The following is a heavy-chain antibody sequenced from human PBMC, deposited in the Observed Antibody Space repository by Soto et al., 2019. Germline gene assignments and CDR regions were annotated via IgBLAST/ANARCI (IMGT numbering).Heavy chain of an antibody. V-gene: IGHV3-21*01. D-gene: IGHD3-10*01. Sequence: PVGSLRLSCAASGFTFSSYSMNWVRQAPGKGLEWVSSISSSSSYIYYADSVKGRFTISRDNAKNSLYLKMNSLRAEDTAVYYCAREGYGSGSYYGHWGQGTLVTVSS. CDR2: ISSSSSYI. CDR1: GFTFSSYS. J-gene: IGHJ4*02. CDR3: AREGYGSGSYYGH.